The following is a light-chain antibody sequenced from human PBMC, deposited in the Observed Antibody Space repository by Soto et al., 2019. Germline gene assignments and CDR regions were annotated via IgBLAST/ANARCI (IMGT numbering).Light chain of an antibody. CDR2: EVS. V-gene: IGLV2-14*01. J-gene: IGLJ2*01. Sequence: QSVLTQPASVSGSPGQSITISCSGTSSDVGGYNYVSWYQQHPDKAPKLMIYEVSNRPSGVSNRFSGSKSGNTASLTISGLQAEDEADYYCSSYTTRSTLVFGGGTKLTVL. CDR1: SSDVGGYNY. CDR3: SSYTTRSTLV.